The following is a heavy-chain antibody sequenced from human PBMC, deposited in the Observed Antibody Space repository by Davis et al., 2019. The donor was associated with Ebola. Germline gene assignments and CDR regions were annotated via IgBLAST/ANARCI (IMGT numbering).Heavy chain of an antibody. CDR2: IYYSGST. J-gene: IGHJ4*02. V-gene: IGHV4-61*01. CDR3: ARDRESYDFWSGYFDY. D-gene: IGHD3-3*01. CDR1: GGSVSSGSYY. Sequence: MPSETLSLTCTVSGGSVSSGSYYWSWIRQPPEKGLEWVGYIYYSGSTNCNPSLKSRVTISVDTSKNQFALKLSSVTAADAAVYYCARDRESYDFWSGYFDYWGQGTLVTVSS.